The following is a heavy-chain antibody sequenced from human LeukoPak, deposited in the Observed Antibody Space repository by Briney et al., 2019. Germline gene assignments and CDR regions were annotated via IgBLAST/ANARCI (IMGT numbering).Heavy chain of an antibody. Sequence: ASVTVSCKASGYTFTGYYMHWVRQAPGQGLEWMGIINPSGGSTSYAQKFQGRVTMTRDTSTSTVYMELSSLRSEDTAVYYCARGEWGYAFDIWGQGTMVTVSS. V-gene: IGHV1-46*01. CDR1: GYTFTGYY. J-gene: IGHJ3*02. CDR2: INPSGGST. D-gene: IGHD3-3*01. CDR3: ARGEWGYAFDI.